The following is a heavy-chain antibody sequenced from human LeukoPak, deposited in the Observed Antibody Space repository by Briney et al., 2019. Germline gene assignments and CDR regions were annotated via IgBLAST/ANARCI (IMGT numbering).Heavy chain of an antibody. CDR3: AKVGGGHPFWDY. V-gene: IGHV3-23*01. J-gene: IGHJ4*02. D-gene: IGHD3-3*01. Sequence: GGSLRLSCAASGFTFSTYAMSWVRQAPGKGLQWVSAISGSGGSTYYADSVKGRFTISRDNSKNTLYLQMNSLRAGDTAVYYCAKVGGGHPFWDYWGQGTLVSVSS. CDR2: ISGSGGST. CDR1: GFTFSTYA.